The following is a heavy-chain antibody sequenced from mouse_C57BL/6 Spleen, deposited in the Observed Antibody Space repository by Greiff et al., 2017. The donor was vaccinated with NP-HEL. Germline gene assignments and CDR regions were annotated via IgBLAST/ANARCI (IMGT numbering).Heavy chain of an antibody. Sequence: QVQLQQSGAELVRPGTSVKLSCKASGYTFTSYWMHWVKQRPGQGLEWIGVIDPSDSYTNYNQKFKGKATLTVDTSSSTAYMQLSSLTSEDSAVYYWARCIGSSYGYVDVWGTGTTVTVSS. J-gene: IGHJ1*03. CDR1: GYTFTSYW. D-gene: IGHD1-1*01. V-gene: IGHV1-59*01. CDR2: IDPSDSYT. CDR3: ARCIGSSYGYVDV.